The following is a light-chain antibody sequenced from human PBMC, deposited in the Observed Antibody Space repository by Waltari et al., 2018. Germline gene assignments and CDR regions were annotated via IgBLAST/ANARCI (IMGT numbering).Light chain of an antibody. J-gene: IGKJ2*01. CDR1: QSIPSH. Sequence: DIVMTQSPATLSVSPGERATLSCRASQSIPSHLAWYQQRLGQAPRLLIYGASTRATGIPARFSGSVSGTEFTLTINSLQSEDFAVYYCQQYNNWPSTFAFGQGTRLEIK. CDR3: QQYNNWPSTFA. V-gene: IGKV3-15*01. CDR2: GAS.